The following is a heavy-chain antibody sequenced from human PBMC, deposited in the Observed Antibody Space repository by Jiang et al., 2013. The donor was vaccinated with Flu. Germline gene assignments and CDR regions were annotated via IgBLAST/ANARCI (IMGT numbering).Heavy chain of an antibody. D-gene: IGHD5-24*01. V-gene: IGHV4-30-2*04. J-gene: IGHJ4*02. CDR3: ARERRDGYNSLFDY. Sequence: KSRVTISVDTSKNQFSLKLSSVTAADTAVYYCARERRDGYNSLFDYWGQGTLVTVSS.